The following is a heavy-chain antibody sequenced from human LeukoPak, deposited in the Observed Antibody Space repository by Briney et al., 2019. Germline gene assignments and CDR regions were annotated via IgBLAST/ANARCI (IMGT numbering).Heavy chain of an antibody. CDR3: AKSSVVVVAAIPDY. CDR2: ISSSGSTI. V-gene: IGHV3-11*01. J-gene: IGHJ4*02. D-gene: IGHD2-15*01. CDR1: GFTFSDYY. Sequence: PGGSLRLSYAASGFTFSDYYMSWIRQAPGKGLEWVSYISSSGSTIYYADSVKGRFTISRDNAKNSLYLQMNSLRAEDTAVYYCAKSSVVVVAAIPDYWGQGTLVTVSS.